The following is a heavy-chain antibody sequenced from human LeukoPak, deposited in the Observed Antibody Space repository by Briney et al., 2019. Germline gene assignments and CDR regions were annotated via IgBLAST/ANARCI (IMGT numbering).Heavy chain of an antibody. V-gene: IGHV3-23*01. J-gene: IGHJ5*02. CDR1: GFTFSSYA. CDR2: ISGSGGST. CDR3: AKDLGSDYGDNWFDP. D-gene: IGHD4-17*01. Sequence: GGSLRLSCAASGFTFSSYAMSWVRQAPGKGLESVSAISGSGGSTYYADSVKGRFTISRDNSKNTLYLQMNSLRAEDTAVYYCAKDLGSDYGDNWFDPWGQGTLVTVSS.